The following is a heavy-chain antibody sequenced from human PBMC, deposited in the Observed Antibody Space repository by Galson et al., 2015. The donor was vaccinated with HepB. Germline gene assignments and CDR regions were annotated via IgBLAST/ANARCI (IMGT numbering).Heavy chain of an antibody. Sequence: PALVKPTQTLTLTCTFSGFSLSARGVRVNWIRQPPGKAREWLGRIDWADRKFYSTSLKTRLTISKGTSKNQVVLTMTNVDPADTATYYCARALTTTGDWFDPWGQGTLVTVSS. D-gene: IGHD1-1*01. CDR2: IDWADRK. CDR3: ARALTTTGDWFDP. V-gene: IGHV2-70*04. J-gene: IGHJ5*02. CDR1: GFSLSARGVR.